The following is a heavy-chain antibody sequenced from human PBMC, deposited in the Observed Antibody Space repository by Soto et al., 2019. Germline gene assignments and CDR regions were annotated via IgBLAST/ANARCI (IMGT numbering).Heavy chain of an antibody. Sequence: ASVKVSCKASGYRFTDKYIHWVRQAPGQGLEWMGWINSDSGDRKYAQKFQGWVTMTRDTSISTAYMELSSLTSDDTALYYCARDSGSGWSLDYWGQGSLVTAPQ. CDR3: ARDSGSGWSLDY. J-gene: IGHJ4*02. D-gene: IGHD6-19*01. CDR2: INSDSGDR. V-gene: IGHV1-2*04. CDR1: GYRFTDKY.